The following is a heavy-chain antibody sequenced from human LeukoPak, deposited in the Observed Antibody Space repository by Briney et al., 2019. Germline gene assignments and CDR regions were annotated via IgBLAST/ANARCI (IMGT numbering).Heavy chain of an antibody. CDR2: IYTSGST. V-gene: IGHV4-4*07. J-gene: IGHJ6*03. CDR3: ARVRGSSGSYEYYHYMDV. D-gene: IGHD1-26*01. Sequence: SETLSLTCTVSGGSISYFYWSWIRQPAGKGLEWIGRIYTSGSTNYNPSLKSRVTMSVDTSKKQFALKLSSVTAADTAVYYCARVRGSSGSYEYYHYMDVWGKGTTVTISS. CDR1: GGSISYFY.